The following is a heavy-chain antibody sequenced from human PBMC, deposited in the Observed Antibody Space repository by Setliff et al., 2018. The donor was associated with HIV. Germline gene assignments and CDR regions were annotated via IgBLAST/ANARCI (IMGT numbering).Heavy chain of an antibody. J-gene: IGHJ5*02. V-gene: IGHV4-4*07. CDR2: IYSSGST. Sequence: SETLSLTCTVSGGSISNYYWSWIRQPAGKELEWIGRIYSSGSTSYNPSLKSRVTMSVDTSRNQFSLKVSSVTAADTAVYYCARAPFRGGSFGWFDPWGQGTLVTVSS. CDR1: GGSISNYY. CDR3: ARAPFRGGSFGWFDP. D-gene: IGHD2-15*01.